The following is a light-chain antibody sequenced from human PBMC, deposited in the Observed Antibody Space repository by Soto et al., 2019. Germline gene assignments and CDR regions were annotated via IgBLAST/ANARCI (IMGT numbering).Light chain of an antibody. CDR1: SSDVGAFNY. J-gene: IGLJ1*01. V-gene: IGLV2-8*01. CDR2: EIN. CDR3: SSYAGSNIYV. Sequence: QSALTQPPSASGSPGQSVTITCTGTSSDVGAFNYVSWYQQHPGKAPKLIIFEINKRPSGVPDRFSGSKSGNTASLTVSGLQAEDEAEYYCSSYAGSNIYVFGGGTKVTVL.